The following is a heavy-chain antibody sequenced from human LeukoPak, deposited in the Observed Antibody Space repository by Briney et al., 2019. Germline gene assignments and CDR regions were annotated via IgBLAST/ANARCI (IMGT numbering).Heavy chain of an antibody. Sequence: GGSLRVSCAASGFTFSDYYMSWIRQAPGKGLEWVSYISSSGSTIYYADSVKGRFTISRDNAKNSLYLQMNSLRAEDTAVYYCARERAMVRGVLLFWGQGTLVTVSS. CDR1: GFTFSDYY. CDR2: ISSSGSTI. CDR3: ARERAMVRGVLLF. V-gene: IGHV3-11*01. J-gene: IGHJ4*02. D-gene: IGHD3-10*01.